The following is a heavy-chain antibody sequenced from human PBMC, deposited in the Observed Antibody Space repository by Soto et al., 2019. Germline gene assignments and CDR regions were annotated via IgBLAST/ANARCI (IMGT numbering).Heavy chain of an antibody. CDR3: VFDYFDSSDSTTTRFAH. CDR2: IYHTGNA. D-gene: IGHD3-22*01. V-gene: IGHV4-39*01. Sequence: PSETLSLTCSVSGDSISNSRFYWAWIRQPPGEGLEWIGSIYHTGNAYYNPSLKSRVTIFVDTSKNQFSLKLTSVTAADTALYYCVFDYFDSSDSTTTRFAHWGQ. CDR1: GDSISNSRFY. J-gene: IGHJ5*02.